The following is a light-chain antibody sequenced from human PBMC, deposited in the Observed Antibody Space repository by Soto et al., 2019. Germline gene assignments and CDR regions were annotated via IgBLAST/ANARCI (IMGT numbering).Light chain of an antibody. CDR2: EVS. CDR1: SSDVGGYNY. V-gene: IGLV2-14*01. J-gene: IGLJ1*01. Sequence: QSALTQPASVSGSLGQSITISCTGTSSDVGGYNYVSWYQQYPGKAPKLMIYEVSNRPSGVSNRFSGSQSSNTASLTISGLQAEDEADYYCTSYTSNTTLVFGTGTKLTVL. CDR3: TSYTSNTTLV.